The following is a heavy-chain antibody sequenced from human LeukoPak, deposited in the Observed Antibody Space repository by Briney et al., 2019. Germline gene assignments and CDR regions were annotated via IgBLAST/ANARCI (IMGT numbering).Heavy chain of an antibody. D-gene: IGHD5-24*01. CDR1: GYTFTSYV. V-gene: IGHV1-8*01. J-gene: IGHJ4*02. Sequence: EASVKVSCKASGYTFTSYVINWVRQATGQGLEWMGWMNPNSGNTGYAQKFQGRVTMTRNTSISTAYMELSSLRSEDTAVYYCARGFKDKLMATIGSDFDYWGQGTLVTVSS. CDR3: ARGFKDKLMATIGSDFDY. CDR2: MNPNSGNT.